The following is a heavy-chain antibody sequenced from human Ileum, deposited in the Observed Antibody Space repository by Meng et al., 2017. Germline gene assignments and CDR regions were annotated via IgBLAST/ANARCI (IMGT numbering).Heavy chain of an antibody. V-gene: IGHV2-5*02. CDR2: IYWDDDK. D-gene: IGHD5-18*01. CDR3: AHRGYSYGYGY. J-gene: IGHJ4*02. Sequence: FGPTLVKPTQTLTLTCTFSGFSLSTYGVGVGWIRQPPGKALEWLALIYWDDDKRYSPSLKNRLTITKDTSKNQVVLTMTNMDPVDTATYYCAHRGYSYGYGYWGQGTLVTVSS. CDR1: GFSLSTYGVG.